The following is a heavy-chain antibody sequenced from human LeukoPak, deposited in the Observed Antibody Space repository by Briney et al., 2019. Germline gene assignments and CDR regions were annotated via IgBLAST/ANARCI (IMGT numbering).Heavy chain of an antibody. Sequence: SQTLSLTCTVSGGSISSGSYYWSWIRQPAGKGLEWIGRIYTSGSTSYNPSLKSRVTISVDTSKNQFSLKLSSVTAADTAVYYCARGSDYVPPSRAFDYWGQGTLVTVSS. D-gene: IGHD3-16*01. CDR1: GGSISSGSYY. CDR3: ARGSDYVPPSRAFDY. V-gene: IGHV4-61*02. CDR2: IYTSGST. J-gene: IGHJ4*02.